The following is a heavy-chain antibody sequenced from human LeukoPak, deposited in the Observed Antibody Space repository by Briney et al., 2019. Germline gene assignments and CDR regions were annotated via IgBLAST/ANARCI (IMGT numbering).Heavy chain of an antibody. J-gene: IGHJ6*03. CDR3: ATISIIHPLGGYYYMDV. Sequence: SETLALTCAVSGGSFNDYYWSWIRQPPGKGLEWIGDINQSGVTTYNPALKSRVTISVDTSKKQFSLNLNSVTVADTAVYYCATISIIHPLGGYYYMDVWGKGTAV. V-gene: IGHV4-34*01. CDR1: GGSFNDYY. CDR2: INQSGVT. D-gene: IGHD2/OR15-2a*01.